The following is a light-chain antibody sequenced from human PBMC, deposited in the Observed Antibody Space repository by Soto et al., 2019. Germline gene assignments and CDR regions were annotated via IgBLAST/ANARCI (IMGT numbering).Light chain of an antibody. Sequence: EIVMTHSPATLSVSPGERATLSCRASQSVSNNLAWYQQKPGQPPRLLIYDASTRATGIPARFSGSQSGTEFTLTISSLLSEDFAVYSCQQYNNWPLTFGGGTNVEIK. CDR1: QSVSNN. CDR2: DAS. V-gene: IGKV3D-15*01. CDR3: QQYNNWPLT. J-gene: IGKJ4*01.